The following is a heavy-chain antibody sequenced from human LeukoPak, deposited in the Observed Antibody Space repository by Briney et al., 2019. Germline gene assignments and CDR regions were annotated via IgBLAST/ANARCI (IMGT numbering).Heavy chain of an antibody. D-gene: IGHD1-26*01. Sequence: GESLQISCKGSGYSFSTYWIGWVRPMPGKGLEWMGIFYPGDSDTRYSPSFQGQVTISADKSINTANLQWSSLKASDTAMYYCARSSGSKFYFDYWGQGTPVTVSS. V-gene: IGHV5-51*01. CDR1: GYSFSTYW. CDR2: FYPGDSDT. CDR3: ARSSGSKFYFDY. J-gene: IGHJ4*02.